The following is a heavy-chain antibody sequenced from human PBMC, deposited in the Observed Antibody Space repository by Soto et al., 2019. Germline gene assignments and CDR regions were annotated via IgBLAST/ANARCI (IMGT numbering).Heavy chain of an antibody. CDR2: FRGDGTGA. Sequence: GSLKLSCAASGFTFSSYAMSWVRQAPGKRLEWVSAFRGDGTGAHYADSVKGRFTVSRDNSKNSLYLHMSSLRAEDTAVYYCTKLPQYDILTGYLNYFDYWGQGTLVTVSS. J-gene: IGHJ4*02. CDR3: TKLPQYDILTGYLNYFDY. CDR1: GFTFSSYA. D-gene: IGHD3-9*01. V-gene: IGHV3-23*01.